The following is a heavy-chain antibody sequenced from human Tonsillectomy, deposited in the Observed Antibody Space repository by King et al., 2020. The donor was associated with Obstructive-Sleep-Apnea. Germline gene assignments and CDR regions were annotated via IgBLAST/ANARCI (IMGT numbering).Heavy chain of an antibody. CDR3: AKEGWIQLWTPFDY. V-gene: IGHV3-23*04. J-gene: IGHJ4*02. CDR1: GFSFSSYA. Sequence: VQLVESGGGLVQPGGSLRLSCAASGFSFSSYAMSWVRQAPGKGLEWVSGISSSGGSRYYAESVKGRFTSSRDNSKNTLYLQMSSLRAEDTAVYYCAKEGWIQLWTPFDYWGQGTLVTVSS. CDR2: ISSSGGSR. D-gene: IGHD5-18*01.